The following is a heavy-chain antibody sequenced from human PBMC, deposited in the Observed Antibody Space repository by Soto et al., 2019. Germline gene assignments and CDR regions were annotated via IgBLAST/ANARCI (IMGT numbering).Heavy chain of an antibody. Sequence: SGGSLRLSCVGSGFSFSSYWVHWVRQPPGKGLEWVSRINAGGTSISYADSVKGRFTISRDNAKNTLYLQMDGLGVDDTAVYYCARDEIAAAGTYYYGMDVWGQGTTVTVSS. V-gene: IGHV3-74*01. CDR1: GFSFSSYW. D-gene: IGHD6-13*01. CDR3: ARDEIAAAGTYYYGMDV. J-gene: IGHJ6*02. CDR2: INAGGTSI.